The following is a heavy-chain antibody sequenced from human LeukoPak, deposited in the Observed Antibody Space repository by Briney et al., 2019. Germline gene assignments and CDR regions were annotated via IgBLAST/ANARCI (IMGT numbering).Heavy chain of an antibody. CDR1: GGSISSSSYY. J-gene: IGHJ4*02. D-gene: IGHD3-10*01. Sequence: PSETLSLTCTVSGGSISSSSYYWGWIRQPPGKGLEWIGSIYYSGSTYYNPSLKSRVTISVDTSKNQFSLKLRSVTAADTAVYYCARAVKRRITLDRELFYLDYWGQGTLVTVSS. V-gene: IGHV4-39*07. CDR3: ARAVKRRITLDRELFYLDY. CDR2: IYYSGST.